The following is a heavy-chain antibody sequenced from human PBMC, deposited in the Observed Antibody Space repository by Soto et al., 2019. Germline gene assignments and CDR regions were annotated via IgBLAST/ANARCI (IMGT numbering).Heavy chain of an antibody. CDR2: INTDGSTT. J-gene: IGHJ4*02. Sequence: EVQLVESGGGLVQPGGSLRLSCAASGFTFSSNWIHWGRQAPGKGLVWVSRINTDGSTTSYADSVKGRFTISRDNAKNTLYLQMNSLRAEDTAVYYCARDGVWTIMLDYWGQGTRGTVSS. CDR3: ARDGVWTIMLDY. CDR1: GFTFSSNW. D-gene: IGHD3-16*01. V-gene: IGHV3-74*01.